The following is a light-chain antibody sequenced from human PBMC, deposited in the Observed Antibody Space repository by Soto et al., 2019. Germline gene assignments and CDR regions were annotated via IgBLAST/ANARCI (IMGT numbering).Light chain of an antibody. V-gene: IGKV3-20*01. CDR3: QQFSSYPLT. Sequence: EFVLTQSPGTLSLSPGERATLSCSASQTVRNNYLAWYQQKPGQAPRLLIYDASSRATGIPDRFSGGGSGTDFTLTTSRLEPEDFAVYYCQQFSSYPLTFGGGTKVDIK. CDR2: DAS. CDR1: QTVRNNY. J-gene: IGKJ4*01.